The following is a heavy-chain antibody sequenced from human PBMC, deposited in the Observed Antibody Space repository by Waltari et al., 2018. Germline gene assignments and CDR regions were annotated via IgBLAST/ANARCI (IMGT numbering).Heavy chain of an antibody. D-gene: IGHD2-2*01. Sequence: QVQLVESGGGVVQPGRSLSLSCAVSGFTSSSYGLPGVRTARGKGLEWVAVISYDGSNKYYADSVKGRFTISRDNSKNTLYLQMNSLRAEDTAVYYCASLVVPGGAYYYYMDVWGKGTTVTVSS. J-gene: IGHJ6*03. CDR1: GFTSSSYG. V-gene: IGHV3-30*03. CDR2: ISYDGSNK. CDR3: ASLVVPGGAYYYYMDV.